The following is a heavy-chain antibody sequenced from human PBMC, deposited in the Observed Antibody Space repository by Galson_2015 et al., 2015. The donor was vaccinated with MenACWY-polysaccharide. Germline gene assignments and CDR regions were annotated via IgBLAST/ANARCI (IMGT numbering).Heavy chain of an antibody. V-gene: IGHV3-48*03. CDR1: GFIFSSYE. J-gene: IGHJ6*02. Sequence: SLRLSCAASGFIFSSYEMNWVRQAPGKGLEWVSHITSSTSAIYYADSVKGRFTISRDNAKNSLYLQMSSLRAEDTAVYYCARGSYGNGYGMDVWGQETTVTVSS. CDR2: ITSSTSAI. CDR3: ARGSYGNGYGMDV. D-gene: IGHD1-26*01.